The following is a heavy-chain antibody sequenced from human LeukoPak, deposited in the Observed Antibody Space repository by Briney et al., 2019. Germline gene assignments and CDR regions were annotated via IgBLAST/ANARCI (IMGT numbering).Heavy chain of an antibody. CDR2: ILYDGSNK. D-gene: IGHD5-18*01. CDR3: AGLDTAMITSSDY. Sequence: AGGSLRLSCAASGFTFSSYAMHWVRQAPGKGLEWVAVILYDGSNKYYADSVKGRFTISRDNSKNTLYLQMNSLRVEDTAVYYCAGLDTAMITSSDYWGQGTLVTVSS. CDR1: GFTFSSYA. J-gene: IGHJ4*02. V-gene: IGHV3-30-3*01.